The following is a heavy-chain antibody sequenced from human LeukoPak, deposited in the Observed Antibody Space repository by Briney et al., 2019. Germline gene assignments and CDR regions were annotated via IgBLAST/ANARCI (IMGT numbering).Heavy chain of an antibody. V-gene: IGHV4-39*07. CDR2: IYYSGST. J-gene: IGHJ4*02. CDR1: GGSISSSSYY. D-gene: IGHD3-22*01. Sequence: SGPGLVKPSETLSLTCTVSGGSISSSSYYWGWIRQPPGKGLEWIGSIYYSGSTYYNPSLKSRVTISVDTSKNQFSLKLSSVTAADTAVYYCARVVATDSSGLFDYWGQGTLVTVSS. CDR3: ARVVATDSSGLFDY.